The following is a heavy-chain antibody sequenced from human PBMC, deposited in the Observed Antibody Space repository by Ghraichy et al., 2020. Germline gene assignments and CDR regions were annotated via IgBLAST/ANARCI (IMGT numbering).Heavy chain of an antibody. V-gene: IGHV3-23*01. CDR3: AKLLRYYVGDSYYYYGMDV. J-gene: IGHJ6*02. Sequence: GGSLRLSCAASGFTFSRYAMSWVRQAPGKGLEWVSAISGSGGTTYYADSVKGRFTISRDNSQNTLFLQMTSLRVEDTAVYYCAKLLRYYVGDSYYYYGMDVWGQGTTVTVSS. CDR1: GFTFSRYA. D-gene: IGHD2-21*01. CDR2: ISGSGGTT.